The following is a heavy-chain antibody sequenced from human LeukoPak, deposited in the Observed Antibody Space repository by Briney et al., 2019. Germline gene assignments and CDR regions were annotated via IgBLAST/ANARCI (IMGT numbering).Heavy chain of an antibody. J-gene: IGHJ6*02. Sequence: ASVKVSCKASGGTFSSYAISWVRQAPGQGLEWMGGIIPIFGTANYAQKFQGRVTITADESTSTAYMELSSLRSEDTAVYYCARGSDCSGGSCYSNYYYGMDVWGRGTTVTVSS. CDR1: GGTFSSYA. CDR2: IIPIFGTA. CDR3: ARGSDCSGGSCYSNYYYGMDV. D-gene: IGHD2-15*01. V-gene: IGHV1-69*13.